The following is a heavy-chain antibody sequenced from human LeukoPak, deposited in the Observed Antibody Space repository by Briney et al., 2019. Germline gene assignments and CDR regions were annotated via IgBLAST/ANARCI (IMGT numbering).Heavy chain of an antibody. CDR2: ISAYNGNT. J-gene: IGHJ4*02. Sequence: ASVKVSCKASGYTFISHGISWVRQAPGQGLEWMGWISAYNGNTNYAQKLQGRVTMTTDTSTSTAYMELRSLRSDDTAVYYCARALLGGITMILVVTHDYWGQGTLVTVSS. CDR1: GYTFISHG. V-gene: IGHV1-18*01. CDR3: ARALLGGITMILVVTHDY. D-gene: IGHD3-22*01.